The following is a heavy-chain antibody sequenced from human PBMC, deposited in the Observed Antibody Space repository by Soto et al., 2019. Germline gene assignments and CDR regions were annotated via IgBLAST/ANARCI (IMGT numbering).Heavy chain of an antibody. D-gene: IGHD2-21*01. Sequence: ASETLSLTCTVSGGSVSSSSYYWGWVRQPPGKGLEWIGSVYYSGSTYYNPSLKSRVSISVDTSKNQFSLKLSSVTAADTAVYYCARVECSFEVEDNIRDCAFDIWGQGTMVTVSS. CDR1: GGSVSSSSYY. V-gene: IGHV4-39*07. CDR2: VYYSGST. CDR3: ARVECSFEVEDNIRDCAFDI. J-gene: IGHJ3*02.